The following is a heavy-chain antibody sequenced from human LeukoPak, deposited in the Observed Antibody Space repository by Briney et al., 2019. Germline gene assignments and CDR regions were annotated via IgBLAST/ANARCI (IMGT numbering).Heavy chain of an antibody. CDR2: ISGSGGST. Sequence: PGGSLKLSCAASGFTFSSYAMSWVRQAPGKGLEWVSAISGSGGSTYYADSVKGRFTISRDNSKNTLYLQMNSLRAEDTAVYYCAKDLRGYCSSTSCYWDNYFDYWGQGTLVTVSS. CDR1: GFTFSSYA. V-gene: IGHV3-23*01. D-gene: IGHD2-2*01. J-gene: IGHJ4*02. CDR3: AKDLRGYCSSTSCYWDNYFDY.